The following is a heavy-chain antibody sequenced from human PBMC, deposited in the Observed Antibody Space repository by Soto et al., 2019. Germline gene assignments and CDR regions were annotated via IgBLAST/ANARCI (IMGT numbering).Heavy chain of an antibody. Sequence: QVQLVESGGDVVQTGRSLRLSCVASGFTFTTCAMHWVRQAPGKGLEWVAIISSDGSEKHYADSVKGRFTISRDNSKNTLYLQKNSLRDEDTAVYYCAKAKSQFWVVGGDSWGQGTLVTVSS. CDR1: GFTFTTCA. J-gene: IGHJ4*02. D-gene: IGHD1-26*01. V-gene: IGHV3-30*18. CDR3: AKAKSQFWVVGGDS. CDR2: ISSDGSEK.